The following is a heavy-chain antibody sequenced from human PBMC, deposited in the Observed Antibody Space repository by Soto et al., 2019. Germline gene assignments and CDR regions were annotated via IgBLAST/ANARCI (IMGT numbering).Heavy chain of an antibody. D-gene: IGHD3-3*01. CDR1: GFTFSSYS. V-gene: IGHV3-48*01. CDR3: ARGITDGLFDY. J-gene: IGHJ4*02. CDR2: ISSSTSTI. Sequence: EVQLVESGGGLVQPGGSLRLSCAASGFTFSSYSMNWVRQAPGKGLEWVSYISSSTSTIYYADSVKGRFTISRDNAKNSLYHQMNSLRAEDTAVYYCARGITDGLFDYWGQGTLVTVSS.